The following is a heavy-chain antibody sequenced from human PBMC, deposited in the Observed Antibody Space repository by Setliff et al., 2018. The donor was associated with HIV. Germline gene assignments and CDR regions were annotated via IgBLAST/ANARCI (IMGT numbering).Heavy chain of an antibody. J-gene: IGHJ3*02. CDR2: IYHSGST. D-gene: IGHD5-18*01. Sequence: TSETLSLTCAVSGYSISSGYYWGWIRQPPGKGLEWIGSIYHSGSTYYNPSLKSRVTISVDPSKNQFSLKLSSVTAADTAVYYCARLPRPGYGLRYAFDIWGQGTMVTVSS. V-gene: IGHV4-38-2*01. CDR3: ARLPRPGYGLRYAFDI. CDR1: GYSISSGYY.